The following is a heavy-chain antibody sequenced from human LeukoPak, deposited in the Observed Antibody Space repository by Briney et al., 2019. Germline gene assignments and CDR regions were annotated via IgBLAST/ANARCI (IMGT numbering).Heavy chain of an antibody. CDR1: GGSISSYY. Sequence: SETLSLTCTDSGGSISSYYWSWIRQPPGKGLEWIGYIYYSGSTNYNPSLKSRVTISVDTSKNQFSLKLSSVTAADTAVYYCARVGSGWYWFDPWGQGTLVTVSS. D-gene: IGHD6-19*01. J-gene: IGHJ5*02. CDR2: IYYSGST. CDR3: ARVGSGWYWFDP. V-gene: IGHV4-59*01.